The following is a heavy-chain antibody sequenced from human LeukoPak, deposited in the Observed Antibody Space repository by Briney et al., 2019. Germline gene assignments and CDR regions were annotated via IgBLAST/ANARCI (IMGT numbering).Heavy chain of an antibody. CDR3: ARAGIDYFGSRTYYNPYFDY. V-gene: IGHV4-59*01. D-gene: IGHD3-10*01. J-gene: IGHJ4*02. CDR1: GGSISTYY. CDR2: IYYSGST. Sequence: SETLSLTCTVSGGSISTYYWSWIRQPPGNGLEWIGYIYYSGSTNYNPSLKSRVTISLDTSKNRFSLKLSSVTAADTALYYCARAGIDYFGSRTYYNPYFDYWGQGTLVTVSS.